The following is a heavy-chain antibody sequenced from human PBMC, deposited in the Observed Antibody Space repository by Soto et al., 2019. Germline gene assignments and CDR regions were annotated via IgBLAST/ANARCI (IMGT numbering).Heavy chain of an antibody. J-gene: IGHJ5*02. V-gene: IGHV3-23*01. CDR1: GFTFSSNA. Sequence: EVQLLESGGGLVQPGGSLRLSCAGSGFTFSSNAMSWVRQAPGKGLEWVSAISGSGGTIYYADCVKGRFTISRDNSKNTLYLQMNNLRAEDTAVYHCAKGLTTGGFDPWGQGTLVTVSS. CDR3: AKGLTTGGFDP. CDR2: ISGSGGTI. D-gene: IGHD4-17*01.